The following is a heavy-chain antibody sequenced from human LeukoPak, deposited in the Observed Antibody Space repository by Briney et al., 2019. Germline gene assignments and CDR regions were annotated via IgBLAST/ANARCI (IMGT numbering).Heavy chain of an antibody. Sequence: GGSLRLSCAASGFTVSSSYMNWVRQAPGKGLEWVSVIYSGGSTYYADSVKGRFTISRDSSKNTLYLQMNSLRVDDTAIYYCARDEGSGSGSFDIWGHGTMVTVSS. J-gene: IGHJ3*02. CDR1: GFTVSSSY. D-gene: IGHD3-10*01. V-gene: IGHV3-53*01. CDR3: ARDEGSGSGSFDI. CDR2: IYSGGST.